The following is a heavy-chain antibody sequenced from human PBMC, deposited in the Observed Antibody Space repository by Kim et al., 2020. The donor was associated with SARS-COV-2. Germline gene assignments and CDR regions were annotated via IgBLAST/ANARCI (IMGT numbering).Heavy chain of an antibody. Sequence: GGSLRLSCAASGFTFSNYGMHWVRQAPGKGLEWVALISYYGTVQYYADYLEGRFTVSRDNAKNTLYLQMSSLRAEDTAVYYCAKDRNEGYNHISSHCWGQATLVTVSS. J-gene: IGHJ4*02. D-gene: IGHD1-1*01. CDR1: GFTFSNYG. V-gene: IGHV3-30*18. CDR3: AKDRNEGYNHISSHC. CDR2: ISYYGTVQ.